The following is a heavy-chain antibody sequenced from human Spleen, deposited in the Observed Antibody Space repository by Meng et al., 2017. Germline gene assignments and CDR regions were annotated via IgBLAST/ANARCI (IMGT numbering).Heavy chain of an antibody. CDR1: GASISSYD. V-gene: IGHV4-34*10. J-gene: IGHJ4*02. CDR2: INHSGGT. CDR3: ARQGDTAMATFDY. Sequence: QVQLQEAGPGLGKPSETLARPCTVSGASISSYDWSWIRQPPGKGLEWIGEINHSGGTKYTPSLESRVTISIDTSKNQFSLKLSSVTAADTAIYYCARQGDTAMATFDYWGQGTLVTVSS. D-gene: IGHD5-18*01.